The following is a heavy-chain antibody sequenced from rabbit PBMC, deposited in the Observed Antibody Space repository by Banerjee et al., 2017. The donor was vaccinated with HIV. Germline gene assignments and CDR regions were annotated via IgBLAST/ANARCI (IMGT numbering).Heavy chain of an antibody. J-gene: IGHJ6*01. CDR2: IYPDYGST. CDR3: ARDPYASSSGYHMLDL. Sequence: QEQLVESGGGLVTLGGSLKLSCKASGIDFSSYGISWVRQAPGKGLEWIAYIYPDYGSTDYASWVNGRFTISLDNAQNTVFLQMTSLTAADTATYFCARDPYASSSGYHMLDLWGPGTLVTVS. V-gene: IGHV1S47*01. D-gene: IGHD1-1*01. CDR1: GIDFSSYG.